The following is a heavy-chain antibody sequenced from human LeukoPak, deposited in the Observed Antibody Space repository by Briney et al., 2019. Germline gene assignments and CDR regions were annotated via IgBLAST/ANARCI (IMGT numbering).Heavy chain of an antibody. CDR3: ARYSGPIDY. D-gene: IGHD2-21*01. Sequence: GGSLRLSCAASGFTFSSYWMSWVRQAPGKGLEGVANIKQDGSEKYYLDSVKGRFTISRDNAKNSLCLQMNSLRAEDTAVYYCARYSGPIDYWGQGTLVTVSS. V-gene: IGHV3-7*01. CDR2: IKQDGSEK. J-gene: IGHJ4*02. CDR1: GFTFSSYW.